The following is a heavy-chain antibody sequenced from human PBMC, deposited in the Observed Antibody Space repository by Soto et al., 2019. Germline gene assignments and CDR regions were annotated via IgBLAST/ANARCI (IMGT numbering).Heavy chain of an antibody. CDR1: GFTFSSYA. D-gene: IGHD1-1*01. Sequence: PGGSLRLSCAASGFTFSSYAMSWVRQAPGKGLEWVSAISGSGGSTYYADSVKGRFTISRDNSKNTLYLQMNSLRAEDTAVYYCAKDGGQYNSAGTTLDYWGQGTLVTVSS. J-gene: IGHJ4*02. V-gene: IGHV3-23*01. CDR2: ISGSGGST. CDR3: AKDGGQYNSAGTTLDY.